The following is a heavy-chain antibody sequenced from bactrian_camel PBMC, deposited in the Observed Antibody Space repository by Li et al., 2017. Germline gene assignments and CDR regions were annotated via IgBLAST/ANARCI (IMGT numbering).Heavy chain of an antibody. CDR1: GYTDKTLC. D-gene: IGHD6*01. Sequence: QVQLVESGGGSVQAGGSLSISCATSGYTDKTLCMGWFRQAPGKEREGVASIDSDGVTTYADSVKGRFTISQDNAKNTLYLQMNSLKPEDTAVYYCVRDDGTPYGYNYWGQGTQVTVS. CDR2: IDSDGVTT. V-gene: IGHV3S1*01. J-gene: IGHJ4*01. CDR3: VRDDGTPYGYNY.